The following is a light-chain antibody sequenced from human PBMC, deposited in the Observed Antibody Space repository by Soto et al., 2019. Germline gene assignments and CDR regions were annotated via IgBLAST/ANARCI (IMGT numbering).Light chain of an antibody. CDR1: QSVSSS. CDR3: QQYNNWPPFT. V-gene: IGKV3-15*01. J-gene: IGKJ3*01. Sequence: EIVMTQSPATLSVSPGERVTLSCRASQSVSSSLAWYQQKPGQAPRLLIYGASTRATGIPARFSGSGSGTEFTLTISSLQSEDFAVYYWQQYNNWPPFTFGTGTKVDIK. CDR2: GAS.